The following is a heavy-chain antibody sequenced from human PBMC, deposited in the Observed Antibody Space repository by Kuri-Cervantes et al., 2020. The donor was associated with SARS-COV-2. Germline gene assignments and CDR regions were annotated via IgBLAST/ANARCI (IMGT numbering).Heavy chain of an antibody. J-gene: IGHJ5*02. CDR2: IYYSGST. D-gene: IGHD3-10*01. Sequence: GSLRLSCTVSGGSISSSSYYWGWIRQPPGKGLEWIGSIYYSGSTYYNPSLKSRVTISVDTSKNQFSLKLSSVTAADTAVYYCARDRGELPGPWGQGTLVTVFS. CDR3: ARDRGELPGP. V-gene: IGHV4-39*02. CDR1: GGSISSSSYY.